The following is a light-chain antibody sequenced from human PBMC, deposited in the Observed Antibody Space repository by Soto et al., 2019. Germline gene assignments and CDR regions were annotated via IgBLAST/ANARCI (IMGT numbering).Light chain of an antibody. CDR3: QQRINWPLT. CDR2: DGS. J-gene: IGKJ4*01. CDR1: QSVSIY. V-gene: IGKV3-11*01. Sequence: EIVLTQSPATLYLSPGERATLSCRASQSVSIYLAWYQQKPGQAPRLLIYDGSKRATGIPARFSGSGSGTDFTLTISSLEPEDFVVYYCQQRINWPLTFGGGTKVEIK.